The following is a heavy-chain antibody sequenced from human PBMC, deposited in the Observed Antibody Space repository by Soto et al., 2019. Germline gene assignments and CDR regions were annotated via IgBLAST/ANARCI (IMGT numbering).Heavy chain of an antibody. CDR3: ARDLGGSRDS. CDR1: GNTFIGYY. CDR2: INPNNDGT. J-gene: IGHJ4*02. D-gene: IGHD1-26*01. Sequence: QVQLVQSGAEVKKPGASVKVSCKASGNTFIGYYIHWVRQAPGQGLEWMGWINPNNDGTTYGEKFQGRVTMTRDMSTSTAYMELSRLSSDDTAVYYCARDLGGSRDSWGQGTLVTVSS. V-gene: IGHV1-2*02.